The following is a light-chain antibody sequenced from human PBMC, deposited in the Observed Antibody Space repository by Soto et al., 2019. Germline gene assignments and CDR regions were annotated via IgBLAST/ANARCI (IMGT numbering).Light chain of an antibody. CDR2: EVT. V-gene: IGLV2-8*01. Sequence: QSVLTQPPSASGSPGQSVTISCTGTSSDVGGYNYVSWYQHHPGKAPKLIIYEVTERHSGVPDRFSGSKSGNTASLTVSGLQAEDEADYYCSSYAGNNNYVVFGGGTQLTVL. CDR3: SSYAGNNNYVV. CDR1: SSDVGGYNY. J-gene: IGLJ2*01.